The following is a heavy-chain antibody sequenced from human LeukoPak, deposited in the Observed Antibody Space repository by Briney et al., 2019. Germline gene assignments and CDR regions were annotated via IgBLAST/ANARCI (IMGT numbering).Heavy chain of an antibody. V-gene: IGHV1-46*01. CDR3: ARGYSSSSQREIGYFQH. D-gene: IGHD6-13*01. CDR1: GYTFTSYY. CDR2: INPSGGST. Sequence: GASVKVSCKASGYTFTSYYMHWVRQAPGQGLEWMGIINPSGGSTSYAQKFQGRVTMTRDTSTSTVYMELSSLRSEDTAVYYCARGYSSSSQREIGYFQHWGQGTLVTVSS. J-gene: IGHJ1*01.